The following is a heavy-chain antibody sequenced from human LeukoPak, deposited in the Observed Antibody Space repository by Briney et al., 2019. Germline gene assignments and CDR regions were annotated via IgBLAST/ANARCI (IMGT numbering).Heavy chain of an antibody. V-gene: IGHV4-59*01. CDR3: ARPTVTYAFDY. J-gene: IGHJ4*02. CDR1: GGSISSYY. CDR2: IYYSGST. D-gene: IGHD4-17*01. Sequence: SETLSLTCTVSGGSISSYYWSWIRQPPGKGLEWIGYIYYSGSTNYKPSLKSRVTISVDTSKNQFSLKLSSVTAADTAVYYCARPTVTYAFDYWGQGTLVTVSS.